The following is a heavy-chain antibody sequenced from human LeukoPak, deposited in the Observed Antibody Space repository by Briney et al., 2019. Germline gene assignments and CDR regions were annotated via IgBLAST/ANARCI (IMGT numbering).Heavy chain of an antibody. V-gene: IGHV4-39*07. CDR1: GGSISSGGYY. CDR3: ARDFRRYRPLYGMDV. D-gene: IGHD3-9*01. J-gene: IGHJ6*02. Sequence: SQTLSLTCTVSGGSISSGGYYWGWIRQPPGKGLEWIGGIYYSGSTYYNPSLKSRVTISVDTSKNQFSLKLSSVTAADTAVYYCARDFRRYRPLYGMDVWGQGTTVTVSS. CDR2: IYYSGST.